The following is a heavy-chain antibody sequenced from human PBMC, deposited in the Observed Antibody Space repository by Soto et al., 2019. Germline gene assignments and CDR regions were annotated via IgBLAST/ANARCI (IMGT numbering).Heavy chain of an antibody. D-gene: IGHD3-3*01. V-gene: IGHV4-31*03. Sequence: SETLSLTCTVSGGSISSGGYYWSRIRQHPGKGLEWIGYIYYSGSTYYNPSLKSRVTISVDTSKNQFSLKLSSVTAADTAVYYCARDYEDYGMDVWGQGTTVTVSS. CDR1: GGSISSGGYY. CDR2: IYYSGST. J-gene: IGHJ6*02. CDR3: ARDYEDYGMDV.